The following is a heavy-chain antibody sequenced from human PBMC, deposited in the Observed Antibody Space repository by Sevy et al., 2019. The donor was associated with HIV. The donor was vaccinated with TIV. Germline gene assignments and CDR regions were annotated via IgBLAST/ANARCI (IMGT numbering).Heavy chain of an antibody. CDR2: ISWDGGAT. CDR3: AKGDSAMTTLIELTDY. Sequence: GGSLILSCAASGFTFDDYSIHWVRQAPGKGLEWVSLISWDGGATYYADSVKGRFTISRDNSNNSVFLEMYSLRNEDTALYYCAKGDSAMTTLIELTDYWGQGTLVTVSS. D-gene: IGHD5-18*01. CDR1: GFTFDDYS. J-gene: IGHJ4*02. V-gene: IGHV3-43*01.